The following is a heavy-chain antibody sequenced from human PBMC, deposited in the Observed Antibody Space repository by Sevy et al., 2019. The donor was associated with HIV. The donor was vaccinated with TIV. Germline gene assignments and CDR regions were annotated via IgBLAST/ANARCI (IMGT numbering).Heavy chain of an antibody. CDR3: ARDSFVVVVAATPYNWFDP. J-gene: IGHJ5*02. Sequence: SEQSLTCTVSGGSISSYYWSWIRQPAGKGLEWIGRIYTSGSTNYNPSLKSRVTMSVDTSKNQFSLMLSSVTAADTAVYYCARDSFVVVVAATPYNWFDPWGHGTLVTVSS. V-gene: IGHV4-4*07. D-gene: IGHD2-15*01. CDR2: IYTSGST. CDR1: GGSISSYY.